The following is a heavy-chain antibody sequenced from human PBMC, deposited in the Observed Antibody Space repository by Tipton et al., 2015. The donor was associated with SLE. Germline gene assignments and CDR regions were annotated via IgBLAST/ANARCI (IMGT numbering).Heavy chain of an antibody. V-gene: IGHV4-4*07. D-gene: IGHD4-17*01. CDR3: ARGSDGEYVRYFDV. CDR2: IYSSGDR. CDR1: GGSISFDY. J-gene: IGHJ2*01. Sequence: TLSLTCTVSGGSISFDYWSWIRQSAGRGLEWIGRIYSSGDRDYNPSLRSRVTMSTDASQNRVSLRLKSVSAADTAVYYCARGSDGEYVRYFDVWGPGTLVTVSS.